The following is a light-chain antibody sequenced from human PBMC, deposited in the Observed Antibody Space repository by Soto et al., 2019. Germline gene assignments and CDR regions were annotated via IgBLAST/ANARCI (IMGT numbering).Light chain of an antibody. CDR2: GAS. Sequence: EVVLTQSPGTLSLSPGGRATLSCRASQSVSRRLAWYQQRPGQSPRLLIYGASSRATGIPDRFSGSGSGTEFALTISSLQSEDFAVYYCQQYNNWPPITFGQGTRLEIK. J-gene: IGKJ5*01. V-gene: IGKV3D-15*01. CDR3: QQYNNWPPIT. CDR1: QSVSRR.